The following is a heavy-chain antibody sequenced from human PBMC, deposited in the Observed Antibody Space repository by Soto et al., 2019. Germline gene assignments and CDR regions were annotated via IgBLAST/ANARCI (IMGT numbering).Heavy chain of an antibody. D-gene: IGHD3-3*01. CDR2: ISSTGGST. CDR1: RFTFSNYA. CDR3: VRAHDYDFWSGFLFYGMDV. J-gene: IGHJ6*02. V-gene: IGHV3-23*01. Sequence: EVQLLESGGGLVQPGGSLRLSCAASRFTFSNYAMSWVRQAPGKGLEWVSGISSTGGSTYYADSVKGRFTISRDNSKNTLDLQMSSLRAEDTAIYYCVRAHDYDFWSGFLFYGMDVWGQGTTVTVSS.